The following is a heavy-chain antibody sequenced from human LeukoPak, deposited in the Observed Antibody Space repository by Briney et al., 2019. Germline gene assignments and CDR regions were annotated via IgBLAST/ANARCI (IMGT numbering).Heavy chain of an antibody. V-gene: IGHV1-46*01. CDR2: INPSGGIT. CDR1: GYTFTSYY. D-gene: IGHD2-2*02. J-gene: IGHJ6*03. Sequence: ASVKVSCKASGYTFTSYYIHWVRQAPGEGLEWMGIINPSGGITSYAQKFQGRVTMTRDMSTSTVYMELSSLRSEDTAVYYCARVAAEVVGVPGAIGFGWLRRDYYYMDVWGKGTTVTVSS. CDR3: ARVAAEVVGVPGAIGFGWLRRDYYYMDV.